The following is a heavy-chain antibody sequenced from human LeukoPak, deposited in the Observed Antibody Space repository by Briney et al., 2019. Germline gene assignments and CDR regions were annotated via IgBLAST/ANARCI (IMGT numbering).Heavy chain of an antibody. J-gene: IGHJ5*02. V-gene: IGHV1-69*06. CDR2: SIPIFGTA. Sequence: ASVKVSCKASGGTFSSYAISWVRQAPGQGLEWMGGSIPIFGTANYAQKFQGRVTITADKSTSTAYMELSSLRSEDTAVYYCARDLRDQLLLAVRFDPWGQGTLVTVSS. CDR1: GGTFSSYA. CDR3: ARDLRDQLLLAVRFDP. D-gene: IGHD2-2*01.